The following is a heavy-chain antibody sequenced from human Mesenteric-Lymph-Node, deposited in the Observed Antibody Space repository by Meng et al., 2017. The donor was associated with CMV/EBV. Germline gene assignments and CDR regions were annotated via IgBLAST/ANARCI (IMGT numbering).Heavy chain of an antibody. Sequence: GGSLRLSCAASGFTISEYGMHWVRQAPGKGLEWVAFIRFDGSDKYYADSVKGRFTISRDISKNTLCLQMNSLRAEDTALYYCAKDYVEAFDSWGQGTLVTVSS. J-gene: IGHJ4*02. D-gene: IGHD1-1*01. CDR2: IRFDGSDK. CDR3: AKDYVEAFDS. CDR1: GFTISEYG. V-gene: IGHV3-30*02.